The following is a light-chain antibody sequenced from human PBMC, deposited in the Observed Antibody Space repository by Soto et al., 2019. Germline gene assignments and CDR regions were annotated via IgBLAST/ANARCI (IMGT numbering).Light chain of an antibody. CDR1: QGISNW. V-gene: IGKV1-12*01. CDR2: TGS. CDR3: QQANSFPLT. Sequence: DIQMTQSPSSVSASVGDRVSITCRASQGISNWLAWYQQKPGRAPKLLIYTGSSLQSGVPSRFSCTGSGTDFTLTISSLPPEDVATYYWQQANSFPLTFGGGTKVEIK. J-gene: IGKJ4*01.